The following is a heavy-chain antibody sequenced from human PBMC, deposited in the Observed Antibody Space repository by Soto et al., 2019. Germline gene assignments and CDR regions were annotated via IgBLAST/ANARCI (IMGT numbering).Heavy chain of an antibody. D-gene: IGHD2-2*02. CDR2: ISSSSSYI. CDR3: ASHPGPIDY. J-gene: IGHJ4*02. Sequence: VRQAPGKGLEWVSSISSSSSYIYYADSVKGRFTISRDNAKNSLYLQMNSLRAEDTAVYYCASHPGPIDYWGQGTLVTVSS. V-gene: IGHV3-21*01.